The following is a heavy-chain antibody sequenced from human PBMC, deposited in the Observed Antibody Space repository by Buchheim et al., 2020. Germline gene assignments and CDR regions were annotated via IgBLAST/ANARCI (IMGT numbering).Heavy chain of an antibody. Sequence: QLQLQESGPGLVQPSDTLSLTCTVSDGSMRSSDYYWGWIRQYPGKGLEWIGYIYYSGSTYYNPSLKSRVTISVDTSKNQFSLKLSSVTAADTAVYYCARGAKVWNYAQWGQGTL. D-gene: IGHD1-7*01. J-gene: IGHJ4*02. CDR1: DGSMRSSDYY. CDR2: IYYSGST. CDR3: ARGAKVWNYAQ. V-gene: IGHV4-31*03.